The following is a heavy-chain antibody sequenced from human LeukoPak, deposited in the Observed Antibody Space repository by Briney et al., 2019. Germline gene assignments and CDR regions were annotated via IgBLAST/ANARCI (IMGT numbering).Heavy chain of an antibody. CDR2: INHSGST. CDR3: ARGLRRQWFGVTYNWFDP. J-gene: IGHJ5*02. D-gene: IGHD3-10*01. Sequence: PSETLSLTCAVYGGSFSGYYWSWIRQPPGKGLEWIGEINHSGSTNYNPSLKSRVTISVDTSKNQFSLKLSSVTAADTAVYYCARGLRRQWFGVTYNWFDPWGQGTLVTVSS. CDR1: GGSFSGYY. V-gene: IGHV4-34*01.